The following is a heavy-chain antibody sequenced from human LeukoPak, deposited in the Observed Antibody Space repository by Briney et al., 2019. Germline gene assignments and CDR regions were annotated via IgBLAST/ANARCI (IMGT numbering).Heavy chain of an antibody. V-gene: IGHV3-23*01. CDR3: AKDHTVTNIIDY. Sequence: GGSLRLSCAASGFTFSSYAMSWVRQAPGKGLEWVSAISGSGGSTYYADSVKGRFTFSRDNSKNTLYLQMNSLRAEDTAVYYCAKDHTVTNIIDYWGQGTLVTVSS. CDR2: ISGSGGST. CDR1: GFTFSSYA. J-gene: IGHJ4*02. D-gene: IGHD4-17*01.